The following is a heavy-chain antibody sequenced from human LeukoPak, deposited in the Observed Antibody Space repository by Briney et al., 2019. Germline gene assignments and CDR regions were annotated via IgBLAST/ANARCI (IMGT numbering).Heavy chain of an antibody. V-gene: IGHV1-8*01. CDR3: ATPGPAPINTWFET. CDR2: MNPNSGNT. CDR1: GYTFTSYD. J-gene: IGHJ5*02. D-gene: IGHD2-2*01. Sequence: ASVKVSCKASGYTFTSYDINWVRQATGQGLEWMGWMNPNSGNTGYAQKFQGRVTMTRNTSINTAYMELSSLRSEDTAVYYCATPGPAPINTWFETWGQGTLVTVSS.